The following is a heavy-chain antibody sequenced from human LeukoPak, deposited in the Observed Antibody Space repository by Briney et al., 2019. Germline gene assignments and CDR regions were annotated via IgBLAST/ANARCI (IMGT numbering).Heavy chain of an antibody. CDR3: QSRFLEWLLDY. CDR2: INHSGST. Sequence: SETLSLTCAVYGGSFSGYYWSWIRQPPGKGLEWIGEINHSGSTNYNPSLKSRVTISVDTSKNQFSLKLSSVTAADTAMYYCQSRFLEWLLDYWGQGTLVTVSS. J-gene: IGHJ4*02. V-gene: IGHV4-34*01. D-gene: IGHD3-3*01. CDR1: GGSFSGYY.